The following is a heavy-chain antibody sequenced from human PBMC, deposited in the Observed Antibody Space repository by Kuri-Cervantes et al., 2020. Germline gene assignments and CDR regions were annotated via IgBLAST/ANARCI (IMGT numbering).Heavy chain of an antibody. CDR3: ARVQRRIAAAGKPIFDAFDI. CDR1: GYTFTSYG. CDR2: ISAYSGGT. J-gene: IGHJ3*02. Sequence: ASVKVSCKASGYTFTSYGISWVRQAPGQGLEWMGWISAYSGGTNYAQKFQGWVTMTRDTSISTAYMELSRLRSDDTAVYYCARVQRRIAAAGKPIFDAFDIWGQGTMVTVSS. V-gene: IGHV1-2*04. D-gene: IGHD6-13*01.